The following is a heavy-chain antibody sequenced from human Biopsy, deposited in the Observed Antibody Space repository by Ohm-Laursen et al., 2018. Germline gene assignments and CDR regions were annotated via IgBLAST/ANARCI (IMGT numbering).Heavy chain of an antibody. J-gene: IGHJ6*02. CDR2: IYNTGDT. V-gene: IGHV4-59*12. CDR1: GGSITSYS. D-gene: IGHD3-22*01. CDR3: VRGVDYYDPYHYYALDV. Sequence: SDTLSLTCSVSGGSITSYSWSWIRQPPGKGLEPIGYIYNTGDTTYNPSLQSRVTISLDTSNNQFSLKVRSVTAADTAVYYCVRGVDYYDPYHYYALDVWGQGTTVTVSS.